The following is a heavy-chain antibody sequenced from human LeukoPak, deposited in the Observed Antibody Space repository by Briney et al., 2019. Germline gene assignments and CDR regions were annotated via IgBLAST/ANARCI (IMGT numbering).Heavy chain of an antibody. V-gene: IGHV4-30-2*01. J-gene: IGHJ2*01. CDR3: AGLTTTAWYFDL. CDR2: IYHSGST. D-gene: IGHD1-26*01. CDR1: GGSIISGGYS. Sequence: SQTVSLTCGVSGGSIISGGYSWSWIRQPPGKGLEWIGYIYHSGSTYYNPSLKSRVTMSLDRSKNQFSLKVSSVTAADTAVYYCAGLTTTAWYFDLWGRGTLVTVSS.